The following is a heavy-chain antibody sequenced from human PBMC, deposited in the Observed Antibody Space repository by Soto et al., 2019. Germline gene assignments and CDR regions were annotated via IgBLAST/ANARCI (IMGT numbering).Heavy chain of an antibody. CDR1: GFTFSSYG. CDR3: ARDILTGYYTLPSYYGMDV. D-gene: IGHD3-9*01. V-gene: IGHV3-33*01. CDR2: IWYDGSNK. Sequence: QVQLVESGGGVVQPGRSLRLSCAASGFTFSSYGMHRVRQAPGKGLEWVAVIWYDGSNKYYADSVKGRFTISRDNSKNTLYLQMNSLRAEDTAVYYCARDILTGYYTLPSYYGMDVWGQGTTVTVSS. J-gene: IGHJ6*02.